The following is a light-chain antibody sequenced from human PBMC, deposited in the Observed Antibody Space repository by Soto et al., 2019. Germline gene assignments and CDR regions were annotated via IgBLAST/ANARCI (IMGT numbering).Light chain of an antibody. CDR1: QSISSY. J-gene: IGKJ3*01. CDR3: QKSYSPHFP. V-gene: IGKV1-39*01. CDR2: AVS. Sequence: DIQMTQSPSSLSASVGDRVTMTCRASQSISSYLNWYQQKPGKAPKALIFAVSSLQSGAPSRFSGSASGTKFTSTTTIRQLKVFETNYCQKSYSPHFPSAPGTKV.